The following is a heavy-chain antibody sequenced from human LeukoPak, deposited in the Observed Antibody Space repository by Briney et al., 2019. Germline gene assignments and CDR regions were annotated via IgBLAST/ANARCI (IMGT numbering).Heavy chain of an antibody. V-gene: IGHV1-18*01. CDR1: GYTFINHG. CDR2: ISNYNGNT. Sequence: ASVKVSCKASGYTFINHGISWVRQAPGQGLEWMGWISNYNGNTNYAQKFQGRVTMTTDTSTSTAYMELRSLRSDDTAVYYCARGRHSYCSGGSCYSDAFDIWGQGTMVTVSS. J-gene: IGHJ3*02. CDR3: ARGRHSYCSGGSCYSDAFDI. D-gene: IGHD2-15*01.